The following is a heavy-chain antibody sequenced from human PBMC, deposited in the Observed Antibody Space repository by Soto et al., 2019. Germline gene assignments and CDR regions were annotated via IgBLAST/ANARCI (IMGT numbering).Heavy chain of an antibody. CDR2: IIPIQNKA. V-gene: IGHV1-69*02. J-gene: IGHJ6*03. CDR1: GGPFISYS. CDR3: AKSLLFVDHAYMDV. D-gene: IGHD2-15*01. Sequence: SVKVSCKASGGPFISYSFTRVRQAPGQGLEWMGRIIPIQNKANYALKFQDRVTITADRSTRTAYMELRSLRPEDTAVYYCAKSLLFVDHAYMDVWGKGTTVTVS.